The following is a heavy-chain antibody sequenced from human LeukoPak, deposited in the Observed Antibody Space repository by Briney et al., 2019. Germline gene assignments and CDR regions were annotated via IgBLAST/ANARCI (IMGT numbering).Heavy chain of an antibody. V-gene: IGHV3-74*01. CDR3: ARDPHGGSGSDPHDAFDI. CDR1: GFTFRSYW. D-gene: IGHD1-26*01. J-gene: IGHJ3*02. Sequence: GGSLRLSCAASGFTFRSYWMHWVRQAPGKGLVWVSRIKSDGSKTSYADSVKGRFTISRDNAKNTLYLQMNSLRAEDTAVYHCARDPHGGSGSDPHDAFDIWGQGTMVTVSS. CDR2: IKSDGSKT.